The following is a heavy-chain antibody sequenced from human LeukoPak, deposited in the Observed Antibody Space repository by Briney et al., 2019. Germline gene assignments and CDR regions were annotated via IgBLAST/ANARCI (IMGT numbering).Heavy chain of an antibody. CDR1: GASISNKY. Sequence: SDTLTLPWTVTGASISNKYWSWLRQTQEKGLEWMGHIHTSGASRYYPSLESRLTLSIDTSRNHLSLKLTSVTAADTAVYFCARLGSYHDFWGQGALVTVSS. CDR2: IHTSGAS. V-gene: IGHV4-4*09. CDR3: ARLGSYHDF. J-gene: IGHJ4*02. D-gene: IGHD1-26*01.